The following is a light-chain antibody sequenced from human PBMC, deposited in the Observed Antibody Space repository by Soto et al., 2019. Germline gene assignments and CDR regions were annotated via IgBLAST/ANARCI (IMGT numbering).Light chain of an antibody. CDR1: QSISTW. V-gene: IGKV1-5*01. J-gene: IGKJ2*01. CDR2: DAS. Sequence: DIQMTQSPSTLSASVGDRVTITCRASQSISTWLAWYQQKPGKAPNLLIYDASSLERGVPSRFSGSGSGTEFTLTISSLQHDDFATYYCQQYNSYTFGQGTKLEIK. CDR3: QQYNSYT.